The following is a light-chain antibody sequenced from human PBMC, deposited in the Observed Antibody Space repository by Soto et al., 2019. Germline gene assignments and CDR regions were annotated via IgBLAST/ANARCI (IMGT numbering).Light chain of an antibody. Sequence: EIMLTQSPGTLPLSPGEMATLSCRASQSVSSSFLARSQQKPGQAPRLLIYFAFIRSTGIPDRFSGRVSGTDFTLTISRLEPEDFAMELCHHYCTSLGTFGQWTKVEIK. CDR1: QSVSSSF. J-gene: IGKJ1*01. CDR2: FAF. V-gene: IGKV3-20*01. CDR3: HHYCTSLGT.